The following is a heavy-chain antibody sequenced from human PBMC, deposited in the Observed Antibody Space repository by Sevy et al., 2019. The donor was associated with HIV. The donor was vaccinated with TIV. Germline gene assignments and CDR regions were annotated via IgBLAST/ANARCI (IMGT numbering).Heavy chain of an antibody. CDR3: ARATLRFFRNSFYYYYGMDV. D-gene: IGHD3-3*01. CDR2: TYYRSKWYN. V-gene: IGHV6-1*01. J-gene: IGHJ6*02. CDR1: GDSVSSNSAA. Sequence: KQSQTLSLTCAISGDSVSSNSAAWNWIRQSPSRGLEWLGRTYYRSKWYNDYAVSVKSRITINPDTSKNQFSLQLNSVTPEDTAVYYCARATLRFFRNSFYYYYGMDVWGHGTTVTVSS.